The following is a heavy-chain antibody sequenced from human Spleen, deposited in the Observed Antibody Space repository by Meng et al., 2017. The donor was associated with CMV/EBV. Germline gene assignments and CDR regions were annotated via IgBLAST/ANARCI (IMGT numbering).Heavy chain of an antibody. CDR2: VSFDGTNK. CDR3: ARVDNGYDLPFDF. V-gene: IGHV3-30*04. CDR1: GFTFTNFA. Sequence: CAASGFTFTNFAIHWVRQAPGKGLEWVAFVSFDGTNKYYADSVQGRFTISRDNSKNTVYLQMSSLRREDTAVYFCARVDNGYDLPFDFWGRGTLVTVSS. D-gene: IGHD5-12*01. J-gene: IGHJ4*02.